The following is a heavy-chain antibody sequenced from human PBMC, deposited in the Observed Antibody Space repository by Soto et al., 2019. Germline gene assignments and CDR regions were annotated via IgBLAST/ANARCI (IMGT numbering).Heavy chain of an antibody. Sequence: QVQLVESGGGVVQPGRSLRLSCAASGFTFSSYAMHWVRQAPGKGLEWVAVISYDGSNKYYADSVKGRFTISRDNSKNTLYLQMTSLRAEDTAVYYCASIPAIVRGAVDYWGQGTLVTVSS. CDR1: GFTFSSYA. D-gene: IGHD3-10*01. CDR2: ISYDGSNK. CDR3: ASIPAIVRGAVDY. V-gene: IGHV3-30-3*01. J-gene: IGHJ4*02.